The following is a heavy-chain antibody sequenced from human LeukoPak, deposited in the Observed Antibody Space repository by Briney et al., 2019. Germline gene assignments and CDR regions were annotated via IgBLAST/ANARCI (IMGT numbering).Heavy chain of an antibody. CDR2: IYPGDSDT. D-gene: IGHD2-2*01. CDR3: ARVGRYCSSTSCHNWFDP. J-gene: IGHJ5*02. Sequence: GESLKISCKGSGYSFTSYWIGWVLQMPGKGLEWMVIIYPGDSDTRYSPSFQGQVTISADKSISTAYLQWSSLKASDTAMYYCARVGRYCSSTSCHNWFDPWGQGTLVTVSS. V-gene: IGHV5-51*01. CDR1: GYSFTSYW.